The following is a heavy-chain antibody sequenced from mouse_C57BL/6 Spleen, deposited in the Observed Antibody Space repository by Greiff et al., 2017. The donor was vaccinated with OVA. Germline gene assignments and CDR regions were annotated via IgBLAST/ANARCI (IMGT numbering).Heavy chain of an antibody. CDR1: GFTFSSYA. V-gene: IGHV5-9-1*02. CDR2: ISSGGDYL. Sequence: EVKLVESGEGLVKPGGSLKLSCAASGFTFSSYAMSWVRQTPEKRLEWVAYISSGGDYLYYADTVKGPFTISRDNARNTLYLQMSRLKSEDTAMYYCTRGPFPINYAMDYWGQGTSVTVSS. CDR3: TRGPFPINYAMDY. J-gene: IGHJ4*01.